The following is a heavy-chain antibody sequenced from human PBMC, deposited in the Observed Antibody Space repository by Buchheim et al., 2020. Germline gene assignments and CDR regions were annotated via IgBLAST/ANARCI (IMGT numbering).Heavy chain of an antibody. V-gene: IGHV4-34*01. CDR1: GGSFSGYY. D-gene: IGHD3-22*01. CDR2: INHSGST. CDR3: ARGRRLNYYDSSGYYHKRGYYFDY. J-gene: IGHJ4*02. Sequence: QVQLQESGPGLVKPSETLSLTCAVYGGSFSGYYWSWIRQPPGKGLEWIGEINHSGSTNYNPSLKSRVTISVDTSKNQFSLKLSSVTAADTAVYYCARGRRLNYYDSSGYYHKRGYYFDYWGQGTL.